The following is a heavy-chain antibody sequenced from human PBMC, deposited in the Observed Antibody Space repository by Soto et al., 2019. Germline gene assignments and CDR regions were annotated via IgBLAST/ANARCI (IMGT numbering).Heavy chain of an antibody. CDR2: IKQDGSEK. CDR1: GFTFSSYW. Sequence: GGSLRLSCAASGFTFSSYWMSWVRQAPGKGLEWVANIKQDGSEKYYVDSVKGRSTISRDNAKNSLYLQMNSLRAEDTAVYYCARDRLLGGCSGGSCYSYYYYGMDVWGQGTTVTVSS. V-gene: IGHV3-7*05. D-gene: IGHD2-15*01. CDR3: ARDRLLGGCSGGSCYSYYYYGMDV. J-gene: IGHJ6*02.